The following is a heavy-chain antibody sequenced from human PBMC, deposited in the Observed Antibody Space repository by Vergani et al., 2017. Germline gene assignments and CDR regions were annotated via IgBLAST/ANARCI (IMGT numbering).Heavy chain of an antibody. J-gene: IGHJ6*02. D-gene: IGHD5-24*01. CDR1: GYTFTSYG. V-gene: IGHV1-69*13. CDR3: ARDAEMATITSYYYYGMDV. CDR2: IIPIFGTA. Sequence: QVQLVQSGAEVKTPGASVKVSCKASGYTFTSYGISWVRQAPGQGLEWMGGIIPIFGTANYAQKFQGRVTITADESTSTAYMELSSLRSEDTAVYYCARDAEMATITSYYYYGMDVWGQGTTVTVSS.